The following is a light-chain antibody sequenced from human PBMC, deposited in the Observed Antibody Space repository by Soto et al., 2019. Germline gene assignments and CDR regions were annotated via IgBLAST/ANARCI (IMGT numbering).Light chain of an antibody. Sequence: QSALTQPASVSVSPGQSITISCTGTSSDVGSYNYVSWYQQHPGEAPKVMIYDVSSRPSGVSTRFSGSKSGNTASLTISGLQAEDEAQYYCSSRTSATTVVFGGGTKLTVL. V-gene: IGLV2-14*03. CDR3: SSRTSATTVV. J-gene: IGLJ3*02. CDR1: SSDVGSYNY. CDR2: DVS.